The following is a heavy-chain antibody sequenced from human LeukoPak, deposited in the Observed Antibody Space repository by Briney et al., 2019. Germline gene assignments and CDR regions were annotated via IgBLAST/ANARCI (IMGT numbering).Heavy chain of an antibody. CDR3: AKELLVAAAFDY. Sequence: GGSQRRSCAASGFTFSSYAMSWVRQAQGKGLEGVSAISGSGGSTYYADSVKGRFTISRDNSKNKLYLQMNSLRAEDTAVYYCAKELLVAAAFDYWGQGTLVTVSS. CDR1: GFTFSSYA. CDR2: ISGSGGST. D-gene: IGHD6-13*01. V-gene: IGHV3-23*01. J-gene: IGHJ4*02.